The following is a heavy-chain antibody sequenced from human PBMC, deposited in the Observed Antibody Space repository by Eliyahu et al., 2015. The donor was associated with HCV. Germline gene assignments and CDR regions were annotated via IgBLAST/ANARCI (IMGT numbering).Heavy chain of an antibody. CDR1: GFTFSNDA. V-gene: IGHV3-30-3*01. Sequence: QVQLVESGGGVVQPGRSLRXSCAASGFTFSNDAMXWVRQAPGKGLEWVAIXSHGGSNKDYAXSVRGRFTISRDNSKNTLYLQMNSLRDEDTAVYYCARFDFWTGSWSLGLPSGTDVWGQGTTVTVSS. D-gene: IGHD3/OR15-3a*01. CDR3: ARFDFWTGSWSLGLPSGTDV. CDR2: XSHGGSNK. J-gene: IGHJ6*02.